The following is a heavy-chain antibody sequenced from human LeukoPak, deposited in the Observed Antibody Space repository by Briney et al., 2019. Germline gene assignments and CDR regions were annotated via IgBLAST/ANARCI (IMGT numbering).Heavy chain of an antibody. V-gene: IGHV4-34*01. D-gene: IGHD1-26*01. Sequence: SETLSLTCAVYGGSFSGYYWSWIRQPPGKGLEWIGDINHSGSTNYNPSLKSRVTISVDTSKNQLSLKLSSVTAADTAVYYCARGPSVGATNLNWFDPWGQGTLVTVSS. CDR1: GGSFSGYY. CDR3: ARGPSVGATNLNWFDP. J-gene: IGHJ5*02. CDR2: INHSGST.